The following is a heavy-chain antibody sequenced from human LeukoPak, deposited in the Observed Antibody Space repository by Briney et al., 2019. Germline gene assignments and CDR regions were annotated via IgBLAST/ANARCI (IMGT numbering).Heavy chain of an antibody. V-gene: IGHV4-39*07. Sequence: SETLSLTCTVSGGSISSYYWSWIRQPPGKGLEWIGSIYYSGSTYYNPSLKSRVTISVDTSKNQFSLKLSSVTAADTAVYYCARSPRSSSWYVYFQHWGQGTLVTVSS. CDR2: IYYSGST. J-gene: IGHJ1*01. CDR1: GGSISSYY. D-gene: IGHD6-13*01. CDR3: ARSPRSSSWYVYFQH.